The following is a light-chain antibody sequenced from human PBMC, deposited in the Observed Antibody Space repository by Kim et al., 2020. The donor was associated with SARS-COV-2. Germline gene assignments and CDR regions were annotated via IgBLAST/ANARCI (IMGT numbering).Light chain of an antibody. CDR3: QSADGSGTYV. CDR2: KDN. Sequence: SYELTQPPSLSVSPGQTARITCSGDTLPEKQTYWYQQKSGQAPLLVIYKDNARPSGIPGRFSGSSSGTTVTLTISGVQAEDDADYYCQSADGSGTYVFGTGTKVTVL. J-gene: IGLJ1*01. V-gene: IGLV3-25*03. CDR1: TLPEKQ.